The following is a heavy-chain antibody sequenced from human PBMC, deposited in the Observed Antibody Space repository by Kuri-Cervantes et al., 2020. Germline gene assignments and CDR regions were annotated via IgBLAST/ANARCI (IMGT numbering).Heavy chain of an antibody. CDR1: GGSISSYY. J-gene: IGHJ3*02. Sequence: SETLSLTCTVSGGSISSYYWSWIRQPPGKGLEWIGYIYHSGSTYYNPSLKSRVTISVDRSKNQFSLKLSSVTAADTAVYYCAREDGYELDAFDIWGQGTMVTVSS. D-gene: IGHD5-12*01. V-gene: IGHV4-59*12. CDR2: IYHSGST. CDR3: AREDGYELDAFDI.